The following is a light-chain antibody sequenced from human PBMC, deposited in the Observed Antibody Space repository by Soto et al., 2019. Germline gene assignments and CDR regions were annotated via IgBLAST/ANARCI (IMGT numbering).Light chain of an antibody. CDR3: QQRNSWPTSLN. V-gene: IGKV3-11*01. Sequence: EIVLTPSPATLSLSPVEIVTLSCRASQSVSNSLAWYQQKPGQAPRLLIYGASSRVTGIPARFSGSGSGTDFTLTISRLEPEDFAVYYCQQRNSWPTSLNCGGGNKGDIK. CDR1: QSVSNS. CDR2: GAS. J-gene: IGKJ4*01.